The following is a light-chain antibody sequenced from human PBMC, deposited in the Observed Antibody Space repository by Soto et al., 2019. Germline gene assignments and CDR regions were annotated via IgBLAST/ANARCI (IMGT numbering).Light chain of an antibody. V-gene: IGKV1-5*03. CDR1: QSISSW. CDR2: KAS. CDR3: QEYNGYSAYT. J-gene: IGKJ2*01. Sequence: DIQMTQSPSTLSASVGDRVTITCRASQSISSWLAWYQQKPGKAPRLLIYKASTLETGVPSRFSGSGYGTEFTLTISSLQPDDFATYYCQEYNGYSAYTFGQGTRLEI.